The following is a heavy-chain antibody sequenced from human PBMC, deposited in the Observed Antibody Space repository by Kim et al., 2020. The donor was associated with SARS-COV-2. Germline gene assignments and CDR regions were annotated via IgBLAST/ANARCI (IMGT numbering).Heavy chain of an antibody. CDR3: ASLIVVVPSF. V-gene: IGHV3-48*03. D-gene: IGHD2-2*01. J-gene: IGHJ4*02. Sequence: IYYADSVKGRFTISRDNAKNSLYLQMNSLRAEDTAVYYCASLIVVVPSFWGQGTLVTVSS. CDR2: I.